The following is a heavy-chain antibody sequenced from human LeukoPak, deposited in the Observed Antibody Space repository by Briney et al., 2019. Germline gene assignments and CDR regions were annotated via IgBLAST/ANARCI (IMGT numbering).Heavy chain of an antibody. V-gene: IGHV4-4*07. CDR2: IYTSGST. J-gene: IGHJ3*02. Sequence: PSETLSLTCTVSGGSISSYYWSWIRQPAGKGLEWIGRIYTSGSTNYNPPLKSRVTMSVDTSKNQFSLKLSSVTAADTAVYYCARAVPQRLVPSYAFDIWGQGTMVTVSS. CDR3: ARAVPQRLVPSYAFDI. D-gene: IGHD6-19*01. CDR1: GGSISSYY.